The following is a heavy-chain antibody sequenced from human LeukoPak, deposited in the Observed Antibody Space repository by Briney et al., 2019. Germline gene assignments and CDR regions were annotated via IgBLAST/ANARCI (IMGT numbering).Heavy chain of an antibody. V-gene: IGHV4-59*01. CDR3: AGYGDEGAFDI. Sequence: SETLSLTCTVSGGSISSSYWSWIRQPPGKGLEWIGYIYYSGIANYKPSLKSRVTISVDTSKNQFSLKLSSVTAADTAVYYCAGYGDEGAFDIWGQGTMATVSS. D-gene: IGHD4-17*01. CDR1: GGSISSSY. J-gene: IGHJ3*02. CDR2: IYYSGIA.